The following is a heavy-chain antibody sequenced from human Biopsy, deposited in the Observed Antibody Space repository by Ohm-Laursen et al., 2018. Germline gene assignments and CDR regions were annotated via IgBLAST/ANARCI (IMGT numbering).Heavy chain of an antibody. Sequence: SLRLSCTASGVTLSGHSMNWVRQAPGKGLEWVSSISASSSYIYYADSVKGRFTVSKENGKNSLYLHMNSLKAEDTAVYYCATEVVRADIGEHCLDPWGQGTLVTVSS. V-gene: IGHV3-21*01. D-gene: IGHD2-15*01. CDR2: ISASSSYI. CDR1: GVTLSGHS. CDR3: ATEVVRADIGEHCLDP. J-gene: IGHJ5*02.